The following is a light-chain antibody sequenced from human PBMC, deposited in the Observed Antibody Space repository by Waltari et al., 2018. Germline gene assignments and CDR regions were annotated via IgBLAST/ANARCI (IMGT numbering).Light chain of an antibody. V-gene: IGLV2-14*03. CDR3: SSYTSTNTVI. J-gene: IGLJ2*01. CDR1: SSDIGGYNY. Sequence: QSALTQPASVSGSPGQSITISCTGTSSDIGGYNYVSWYQQHPGKDPKLMIFDVTKRPSGVSDRFSGSKSGNTASLTISGLHTDDESDYYCSSYTSTNTVIFGGGTKVTVL. CDR2: DVT.